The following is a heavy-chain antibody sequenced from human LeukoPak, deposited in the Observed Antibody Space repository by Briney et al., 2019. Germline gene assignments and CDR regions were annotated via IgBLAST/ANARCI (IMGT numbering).Heavy chain of an antibody. Sequence: SQTLSLTCTVSGGSISSGDYYWSWIRQPPGKGLEWIGYISYSGSTYYSPSLKSRVTISLDTSKNQFSLKLSSVTAADTAVYYCARAVDYYGSGGYYKRWFDPWGQGTLVTVSS. CDR3: ARAVDYYGSGGYYKRWFDP. V-gene: IGHV4-30-4*08. D-gene: IGHD3-10*01. J-gene: IGHJ5*02. CDR2: ISYSGST. CDR1: GGSISSGDYY.